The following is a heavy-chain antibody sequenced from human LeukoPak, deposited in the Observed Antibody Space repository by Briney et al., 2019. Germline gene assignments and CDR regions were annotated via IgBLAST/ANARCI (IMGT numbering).Heavy chain of an antibody. D-gene: IGHD3-10*01. CDR1: GFTFWTYA. CDR2: INSGGEYT. J-gene: IGHJ6*02. Sequence: GASLRLSCAGSGFTFWTYAMGWVRQAPGKGLEWVSCINSGGEYTFYADSVKGRFTIYKDNFKNTLYLQMNRLRAEDTAEYYFLNPARLSIIRGEGMDVWGQGTTVTVSS. V-gene: IGHV3-23*01. CDR3: LNPARLSIIRGEGMDV.